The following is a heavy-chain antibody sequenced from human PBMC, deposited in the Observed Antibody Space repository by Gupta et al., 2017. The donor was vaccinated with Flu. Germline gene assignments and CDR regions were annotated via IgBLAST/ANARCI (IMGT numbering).Heavy chain of an antibody. CDR1: SSY. V-gene: IGHV4-4*07. CDR3: ARDCSGGSCYRGGNDY. J-gene: IGHJ4*02. Sequence: SSYWSWIRQPAGKRLEWIGRVYTSGSTNYNPSLKGRVTMSVDTSKNQFSLNLNSVTAADTAIYYCARDCSGGSCYRGGNDYWGQGTLVTVSS. D-gene: IGHD2-15*01. CDR2: VYTSGST.